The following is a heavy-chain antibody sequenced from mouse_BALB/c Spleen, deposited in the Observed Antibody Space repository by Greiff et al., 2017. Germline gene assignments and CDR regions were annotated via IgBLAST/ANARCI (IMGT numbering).Heavy chain of an antibody. V-gene: IGHV14-3*02. CDR1: GYTFTDYV. J-gene: IGHJ3*01. D-gene: IGHD2-1*01. Sequence: EVKLQQSGPELVKPGASVKMSCKASGYTFTDYVISWVKQRTGQGLEWIGRIDPANGNTKYDPKFQGKATITADTSSNTAYLQLSSLTSEDTAVYYCASFAIGNYVAYWGQGTLVTVSA. CDR3: ASFAIGNYVAY. CDR2: IDPANGNT.